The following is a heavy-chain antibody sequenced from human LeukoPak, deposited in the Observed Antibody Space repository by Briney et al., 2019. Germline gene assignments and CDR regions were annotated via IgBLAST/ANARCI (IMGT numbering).Heavy chain of an antibody. Sequence: ASVKVSCKVSGYTLTELSMHWVRQAPGKGHEWMGGFDPEDGETIYAQKFQGRVTMTEDTYTDTAYMELSSVRSEDTAVYYCATVPSWDRSYNSFDYWGQGTLVTVSS. D-gene: IGHD1-26*01. V-gene: IGHV1-24*01. CDR2: FDPEDGET. CDR3: ATVPSWDRSYNSFDY. CDR1: GYTLTELS. J-gene: IGHJ4*02.